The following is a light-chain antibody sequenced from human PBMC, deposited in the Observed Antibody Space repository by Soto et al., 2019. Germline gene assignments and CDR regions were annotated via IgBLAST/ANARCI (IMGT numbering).Light chain of an antibody. Sequence: DIQMTQSPSSLSASEGDRVTITCRANQIVSDSLNWYQQKPGKVPKLLIYAASSLRSGVPSRISGSGSGTDFTLTISSLQPEDFATYYCQHYNSYSEPFGQVANVDVK. V-gene: IGKV1-16*01. CDR1: QIVSDS. J-gene: IGKJ1*01. CDR2: AAS. CDR3: QHYNSYSEP.